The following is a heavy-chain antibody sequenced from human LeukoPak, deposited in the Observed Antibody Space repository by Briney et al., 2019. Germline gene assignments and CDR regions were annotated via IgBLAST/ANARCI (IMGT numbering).Heavy chain of an antibody. Sequence: PSETLSLTCTVSDDSISDYYRGWIRQPPGKGLEWIGFIHNSGTSTYNLSLKSRVTISADTSKNQFSLKLNSMTTADTAVYYCTRGAGWLIDYWGQGILVTVSS. CDR2: IHNSGTS. CDR3: TRGAGWLIDY. D-gene: IGHD3-16*01. J-gene: IGHJ4*02. V-gene: IGHV4-59*01. CDR1: DDSISDYY.